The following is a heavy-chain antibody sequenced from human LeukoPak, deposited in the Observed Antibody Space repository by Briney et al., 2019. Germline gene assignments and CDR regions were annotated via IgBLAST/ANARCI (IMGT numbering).Heavy chain of an antibody. V-gene: IGHV3-7*04. CDR2: IKQDGSEK. Sequence: GGSLRLSCAASGFTLSGYWMSWVRQAPGKGLEWVANIKQDGSEKYYVDSVKGRFTISRDNAKNSLYLQMNSLRAEDTAVYYCATDSQKDIVVVPAATDIDYWGQGTLVTVSS. CDR1: GFTLSGYW. CDR3: ATDSQKDIVVVPAATDIDY. J-gene: IGHJ4*02. D-gene: IGHD2-2*01.